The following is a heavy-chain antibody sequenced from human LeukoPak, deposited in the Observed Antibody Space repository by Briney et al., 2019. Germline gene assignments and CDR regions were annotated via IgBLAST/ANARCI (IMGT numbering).Heavy chain of an antibody. V-gene: IGHV4-39*06. Sequence: SETLSLTCTVSDGSISGTPYFWGWFRQPPGKGPEWTGNIHYSGTVYYNPSLRSRATISVDTSKNQFPLRLSSMTAADTAVYFCARVTKYDNSRDNSYMDVWGKGTTVTVSS. D-gene: IGHD4-17*01. J-gene: IGHJ6*03. CDR2: IHYSGTV. CDR1: DGSISGTPYF. CDR3: ARVTKYDNSRDNSYMDV.